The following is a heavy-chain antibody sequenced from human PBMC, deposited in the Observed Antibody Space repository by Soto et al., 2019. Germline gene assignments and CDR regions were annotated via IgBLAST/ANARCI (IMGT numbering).Heavy chain of an antibody. V-gene: IGHV4-4*02. CDR3: ARSPPSSYYGGSGTFDY. CDR1: GGFTSTNNW. J-gene: IGHJ4*02. CDR2: AYHSGST. D-gene: IGHD3-10*01. Sequence: QLQLQESGPGLVRPSGTLSLTCAVSGGFTSTNNWWSWVRQPPGKGLEWIGDAYHSGSTEYNPSLKSRCSISVDKSKNQISLKLTSATAADTAVYYCARSPPSSYYGGSGTFDYWGQGTLVTVSS.